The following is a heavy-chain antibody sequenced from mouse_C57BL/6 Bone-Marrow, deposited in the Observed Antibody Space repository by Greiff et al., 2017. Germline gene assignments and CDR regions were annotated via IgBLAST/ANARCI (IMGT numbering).Heavy chain of an antibody. V-gene: IGHV1-69*01. CDR1: GYTFTSYW. J-gene: IGHJ3*01. D-gene: IGHD2-12*01. Sequence: QVQLQQPGAELVMPGASVKLSCKASGYTFTSYWMHWVKQRPGQGLEWIGEIDPSDSYTNYNQKFKGKSTLTVDKSSSTAYMQLSSLTSEDSAVYYCATYLRPGFAYWGQGTLVTVSA. CDR2: IDPSDSYT. CDR3: ATYLRPGFAY.